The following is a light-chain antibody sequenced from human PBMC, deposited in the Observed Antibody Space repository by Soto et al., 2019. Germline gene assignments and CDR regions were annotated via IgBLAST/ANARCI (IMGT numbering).Light chain of an antibody. CDR3: QNYNSYPWK. CDR1: QTIGSW. Sequence: DIQMTHSPSTLSASVLYIVTVTFRASQTIGSWLAWYQQKPGRAPKLLIFDASSLESGVPSRFSGNGSGTEFTLTISSLQPDDFATYYCQNYNSYPWKFGQGTKVDIK. V-gene: IGKV1-5*01. CDR2: DAS. J-gene: IGKJ1*01.